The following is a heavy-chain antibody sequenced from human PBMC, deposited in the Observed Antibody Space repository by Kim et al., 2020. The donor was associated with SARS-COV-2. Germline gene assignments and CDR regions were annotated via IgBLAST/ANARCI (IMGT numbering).Heavy chain of an antibody. Sequence: GKGRFTISRDNSKNTLYLQMNSLGAEDTAVYYCAKVQRYGDYVSYGMDVWGQGTTVTVSS. V-gene: IGHV3-30*02. D-gene: IGHD4-17*01. CDR3: AKVQRYGDYVSYGMDV. J-gene: IGHJ6*02.